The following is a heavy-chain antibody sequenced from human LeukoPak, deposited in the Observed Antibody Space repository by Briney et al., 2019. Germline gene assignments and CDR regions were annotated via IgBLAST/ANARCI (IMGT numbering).Heavy chain of an antibody. CDR2: VSYDGSNK. CDR3: ARGGAYYYDSHGGFDY. D-gene: IGHD3-22*01. CDR1: GFTFSSYP. V-gene: IGHV3-30*01. Sequence: DPGRSLRLSCAASGFTFSSYPMHWVRQAPGKGLEWVTVVSYDGSNKYYADSVKGRFTISRDNSKNTLYLQMNSLRAEDTAVYYCARGGAYYYDSHGGFDYWGQGTLVTVSS. J-gene: IGHJ4*02.